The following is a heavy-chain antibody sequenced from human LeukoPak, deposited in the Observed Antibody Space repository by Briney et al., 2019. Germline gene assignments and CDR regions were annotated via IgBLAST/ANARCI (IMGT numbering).Heavy chain of an antibody. V-gene: IGHV3-23*01. J-gene: IGHJ4*02. CDR3: ARDIYGSGSYYNDY. D-gene: IGHD3-10*01. CDR2: ISGSGGST. Sequence: PGGSLRLSCAASGFTFSSYAMSWVRQAPGKGLEWVSAISGSGGSTYYADSVKGRFTISRDNSKNTLYLQMNSLRAEDTAVYYCARDIYGSGSYYNDYWGQGTLVTVSS. CDR1: GFTFSSYA.